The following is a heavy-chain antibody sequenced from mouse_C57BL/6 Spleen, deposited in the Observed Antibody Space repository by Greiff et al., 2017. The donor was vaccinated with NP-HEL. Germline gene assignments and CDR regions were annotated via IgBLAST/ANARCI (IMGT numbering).Heavy chain of an antibody. CDR3: ARSQLRLPYWYFDV. D-gene: IGHD3-2*02. V-gene: IGHV1-53*01. Sequence: QVQLQQPGTELVKPGASVKLSCKASGYTFTSYWMHWVKQRPGQGLEWIGNINPSNGGTNYNEKFKSKATLTVDKSSSTAYMQLSSLTSEDSAVYYCARSQLRLPYWYFDVWGTGTTVTVSS. J-gene: IGHJ1*03. CDR2: INPSNGGT. CDR1: GYTFTSYW.